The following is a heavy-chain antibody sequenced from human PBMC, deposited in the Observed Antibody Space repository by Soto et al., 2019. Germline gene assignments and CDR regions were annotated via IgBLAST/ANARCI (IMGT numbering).Heavy chain of an antibody. CDR1: GGSISSYY. V-gene: IGHV4-59*08. J-gene: IGHJ4*02. Sequence: QVQLQESGPGLVKPSETLSLTCTVSGGSISSYYWSWIRQPPGKGLEWIGYIYYSGSTNYNPSLRSRVTLSVDTSKNQFSLKLSSVTAADTAVYYCARQRDYGDYSLYFDYWGQGTLVTVSS. CDR3: ARQRDYGDYSLYFDY. D-gene: IGHD4-17*01. CDR2: IYYSGST.